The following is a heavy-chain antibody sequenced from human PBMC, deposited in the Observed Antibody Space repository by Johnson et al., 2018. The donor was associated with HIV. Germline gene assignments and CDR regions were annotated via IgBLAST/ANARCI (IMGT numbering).Heavy chain of an antibody. J-gene: IGHJ3*02. D-gene: IGHD2-21*01. CDR2: LRQDGGEK. V-gene: IGHV3-7*05. CDR1: GFTFSTHW. CDR3: TRSQGSGEGAFDI. Sequence: VQLMESGGGVVQPGGSLRLSCAASGFTFSTHWMTWVRQAPGKGLEWVASLRQDGGEKYYVDSVKGRFTISRDNAKNSLYLQMNSLRAEDTAVYYCTRSQGSGEGAFDIWGQGTMVTVSS.